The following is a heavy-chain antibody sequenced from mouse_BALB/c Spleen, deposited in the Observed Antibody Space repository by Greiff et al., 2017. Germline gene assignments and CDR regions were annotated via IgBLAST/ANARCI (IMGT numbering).Heavy chain of an antibody. CDR1: GFSLTSYG. J-gene: IGHJ3*01. D-gene: IGHD2-4*01. CDR2: IWAGGST. CDR3: ARDDYDWFAY. Sequence: VQLKESGPGLVAPSQSLSITCTVSGFSLTSYGVHWVRQPPGKGLEWLGVIWAGGSTNYNSALMSRLSISKDNSKSQVFLKMNSLQTDDTAMYYCARDDYDWFAYWGQGTLVTVSA. V-gene: IGHV2-9*02.